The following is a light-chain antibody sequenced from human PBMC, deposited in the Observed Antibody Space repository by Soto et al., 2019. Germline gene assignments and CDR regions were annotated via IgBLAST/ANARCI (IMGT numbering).Light chain of an antibody. CDR2: DDS. J-gene: IGLJ1*01. V-gene: IGLV3-21*04. Sequence: SYELTQPPSVSVAPGKTAKISCGGSNIGSKSVHWYQQKPGQAPVLVIYDDSDRPSGIPERFSGSESGNTATRTISRVEAGDEADYYCQVWDPSSEPPYVFGPGTKVTVL. CDR3: QVWDPSSEPPYV. CDR1: NIGSKS.